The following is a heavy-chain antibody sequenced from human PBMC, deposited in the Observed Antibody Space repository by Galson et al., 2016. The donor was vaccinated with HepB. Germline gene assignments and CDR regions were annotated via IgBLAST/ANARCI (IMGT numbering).Heavy chain of an antibody. CDR1: GDSVSSGGYY. J-gene: IGHJ4*03. Sequence: TLSLTCAVSGDSVSSGGYYWSWIRHHPGKGLEWIGYISNTGSSYYHPSLKRRVSISADASNNHFSLRLPSVTAADTAIYYCARVIGNGAMTVPRGYFDSWGQGTLVTVSS. CDR2: ISNTGSS. CDR3: ARVIGNGAMTVPRGYFDS. V-gene: IGHV4-31*11. D-gene: IGHD2-2*01.